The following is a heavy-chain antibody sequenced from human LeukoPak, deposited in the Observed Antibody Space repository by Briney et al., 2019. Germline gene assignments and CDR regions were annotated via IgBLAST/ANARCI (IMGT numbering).Heavy chain of an antibody. J-gene: IGHJ6*02. D-gene: IGHD2/OR15-2a*01. CDR3: ARHRSQNIADYYYYGMDV. Sequence: SETLSLTCTVSGGSISSGDYYWSWIRQPPGKGLEWIGYIYYSGSTYYNPSLKSRVTISVDTSKNQFSLKLSSVTAADTAVYYCARHRSQNIADYYYYGMDVWGQGTTVTVSS. CDR1: GGSISSGDYY. V-gene: IGHV4-30-4*01. CDR2: IYYSGST.